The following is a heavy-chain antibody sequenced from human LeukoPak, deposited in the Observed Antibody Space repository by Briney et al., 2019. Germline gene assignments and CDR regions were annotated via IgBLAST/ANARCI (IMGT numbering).Heavy chain of an antibody. Sequence: GGSLRLSCAASGFTFDDYAMHWVRQAPGKGLEWVSGISWNSGNIGYADSVKGRFTISRDNAKNSLYLQMNSLRAEDTALYYCAKDSPYDSSGYYQDWGQGTLVTVSS. V-gene: IGHV3-9*01. CDR2: ISWNSGNI. D-gene: IGHD3-22*01. CDR1: GFTFDDYA. CDR3: AKDSPYDSSGYYQD. J-gene: IGHJ4*02.